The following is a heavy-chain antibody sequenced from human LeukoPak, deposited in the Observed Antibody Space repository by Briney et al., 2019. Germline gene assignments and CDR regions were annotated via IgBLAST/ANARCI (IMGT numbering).Heavy chain of an antibody. D-gene: IGHD4-17*01. V-gene: IGHV4-34*01. CDR2: INHSGYT. CDR1: GVSFDDYY. CDR3: TRMTTGHDY. Sequence: SETLSLTCAVSGVSFDDYYWAWVRQTPGKGLEWIGEINHSGYTNDSPSLKSRVTLSIDTSRKQFSLNLRSVTVADAGIYYCTRMTTGHDYWGQGTLVTVSS. J-gene: IGHJ4*02.